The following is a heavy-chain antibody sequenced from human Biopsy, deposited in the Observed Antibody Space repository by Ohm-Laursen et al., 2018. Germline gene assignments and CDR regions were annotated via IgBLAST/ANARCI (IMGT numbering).Heavy chain of an antibody. CDR3: ARDDAVTVIRGLYY. Sequence: DTLPLTCIVSGGSISSYYWNWIRQPPGKGLEWIGYIYYSGTTDYSPSLKSRVTISIDKSKNQFFLKLSSVTAEDTAVYYCARDDAVTVIRGLYYWGQGALVTVSS. D-gene: IGHD2-21*02. J-gene: IGHJ4*02. CDR1: GGSISSYY. CDR2: IYYSGTT. V-gene: IGHV4-59*07.